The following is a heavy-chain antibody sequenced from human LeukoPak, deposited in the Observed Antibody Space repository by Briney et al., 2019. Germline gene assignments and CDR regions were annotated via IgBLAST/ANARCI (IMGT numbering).Heavy chain of an antibody. Sequence: GASVKVSCKASGGTFSSYAISWVRQAPGQGLEWMGGIIPIFGTANYAQKFQGRATITADESTSTAYMELSSLRSEDTAVYYCARQHDYGDYTSGFDYWGQGTLVTVSS. CDR2: IIPIFGTA. J-gene: IGHJ4*02. V-gene: IGHV1-69*13. D-gene: IGHD4-17*01. CDR3: ARQHDYGDYTSGFDY. CDR1: GGTFSSYA.